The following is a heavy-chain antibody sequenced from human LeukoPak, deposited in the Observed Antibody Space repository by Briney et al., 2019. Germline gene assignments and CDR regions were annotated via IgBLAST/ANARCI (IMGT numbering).Heavy chain of an antibody. CDR1: GYTFTGYY. J-gene: IGHJ3*02. D-gene: IGHD4-17*01. Sequence: ASVKVSXKASGYTFTGYYMHWVRQAPGQGLEWMGRINPNSGGTNYAQKFQGRVTMTRDTSISTAYMELSRLRSDDTAVYYCAREYGDYDAFDIWGQGTMVTVSS. CDR2: INPNSGGT. CDR3: AREYGDYDAFDI. V-gene: IGHV1-2*06.